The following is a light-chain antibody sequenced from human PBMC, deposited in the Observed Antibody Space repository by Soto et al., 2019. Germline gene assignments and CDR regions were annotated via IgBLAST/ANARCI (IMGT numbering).Light chain of an antibody. V-gene: IGLV2-23*01. CDR3: YSYAGENLYV. CDR2: EGT. CDR1: SSDVGSYNL. Sequence: QSALTQPASVSASPGQSITIPCTGTSSDVGSYNLVSWFQQHPGKVPKLLIYEGTKRPSGLSDRFSGSKSGTTASLTISGLQAEDESHYYCYSYAGENLYVFGTGTKVTVL. J-gene: IGLJ1*01.